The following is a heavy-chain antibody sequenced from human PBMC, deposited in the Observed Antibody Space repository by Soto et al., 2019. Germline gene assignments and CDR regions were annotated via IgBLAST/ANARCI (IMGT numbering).Heavy chain of an antibody. CDR2: ISYDGSNK. Sequence: GSLRLSCAASRFTFSSYGMHWVRQAPGKGLEWVAVISYDGSNKYYADSVKGRFTISRDNSKNTLYLQMNSLRAEDTAVYYCAKLGFVGVVAAFDIWGQGTMVTVSS. V-gene: IGHV3-30*18. J-gene: IGHJ3*02. D-gene: IGHD2-15*01. CDR1: RFTFSSYG. CDR3: AKLGFVGVVAAFDI.